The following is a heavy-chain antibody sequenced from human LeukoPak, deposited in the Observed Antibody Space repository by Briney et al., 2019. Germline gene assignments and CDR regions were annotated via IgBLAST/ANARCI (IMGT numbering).Heavy chain of an antibody. CDR3: ARGNPPYGSGSYFGEIDY. V-gene: IGHV1-8*01. CDR1: GYTFTSYD. CDR2: MNPNSGNT. J-gene: IGHJ4*02. D-gene: IGHD3-10*01. Sequence: ASVKVSCKASGYTFTSYDINWVRQATGQGLEWMGWMNPNSGNTGYAQKFQGRVTMTRTTSISTAYMELSSLRSEDTAVYYCARGNPPYGSGSYFGEIDYWGQGTLVTVSS.